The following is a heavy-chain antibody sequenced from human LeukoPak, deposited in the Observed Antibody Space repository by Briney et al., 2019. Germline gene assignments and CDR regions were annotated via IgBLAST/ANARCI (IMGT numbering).Heavy chain of an antibody. J-gene: IGHJ5*02. Sequence: QPGGSLRLSCAASGFIFSNYGIHWVRQAPGKGLEWVAVISYDGSNKYYADSVKGRFTISRDNSKNTLYLQMNSLRAEDTAVYYCARVVQQWLGTYNWFDPWGQGTLVTVSS. V-gene: IGHV3-30*19. CDR2: ISYDGSNK. D-gene: IGHD6-19*01. CDR3: ARVVQQWLGTYNWFDP. CDR1: GFIFSNYG.